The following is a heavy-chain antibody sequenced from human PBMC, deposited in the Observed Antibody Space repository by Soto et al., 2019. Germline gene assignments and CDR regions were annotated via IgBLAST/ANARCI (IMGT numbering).Heavy chain of an antibody. CDR1: GFTYDDQG. J-gene: IGHJ4*02. Sequence: ESGGGLVQPGRSLRLSCAASGFTYDDQGMHWGRQAPGKGLEWVSGISWNGGIIGYVDSVKGRFTISRDNAKKSLYLQMNSLRVEDTALYYCAKDMSSGWPKYFDYWGQGTLVTVSS. CDR3: AKDMSSGWPKYFDY. CDR2: ISWNGGII. V-gene: IGHV3-9*01. D-gene: IGHD6-19*01.